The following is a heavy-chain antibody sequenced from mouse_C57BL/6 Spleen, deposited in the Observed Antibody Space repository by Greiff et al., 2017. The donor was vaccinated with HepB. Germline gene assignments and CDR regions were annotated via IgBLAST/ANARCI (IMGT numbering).Heavy chain of an antibody. D-gene: IGHD2-3*01. J-gene: IGHJ3*01. CDR2: IDPETGGT. CDR3: TRAEDGYYRYWFAY. Sequence: QVQLKESGAELVRPGASVTLSCKASGYTFTDYEMHWVKQTPVHGLEWIGAIDPETGGTAYNQKFKGKAILTADKSSSTAYMELRSLTSEDSAVYYCTRAEDGYYRYWFAYWGQGTLVTVSA. V-gene: IGHV1-15*01. CDR1: GYTFTDYE.